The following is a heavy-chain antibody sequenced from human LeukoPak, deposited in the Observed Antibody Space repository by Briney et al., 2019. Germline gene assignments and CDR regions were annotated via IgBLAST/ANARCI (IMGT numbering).Heavy chain of an antibody. V-gene: IGHV1-69*13. CDR1: GGTFSSYA. Sequence: VASVKVSCKASGGTFSSYAVSWVRQAPGQGLEWMGVIIPIFGTANYAQKFQGRVTITADESTSTAYMELSSLRSEDTAVYYCARDQEAFAYWGQGTLVTVSS. CDR3: ARDQEAFAY. J-gene: IGHJ4*02. CDR2: IIPIFGTA.